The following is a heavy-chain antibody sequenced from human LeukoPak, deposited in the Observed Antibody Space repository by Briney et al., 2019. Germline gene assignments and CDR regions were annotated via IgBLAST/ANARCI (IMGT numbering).Heavy chain of an antibody. J-gene: IGHJ5*02. D-gene: IGHD3-10*01. Sequence: ASVKVSCKASGYTFTSYGISWVRQAPGQGLEWMGWISAYNGNTNYAQKLQGRVTMTTDTSTSTAYMGLRSLRSADTAVYYCARASITMVRGVIRMNNWFDPWGQRTLVTVSS. CDR1: GYTFTSYG. CDR2: ISAYNGNT. V-gene: IGHV1-18*01. CDR3: ARASITMVRGVIRMNNWFDP.